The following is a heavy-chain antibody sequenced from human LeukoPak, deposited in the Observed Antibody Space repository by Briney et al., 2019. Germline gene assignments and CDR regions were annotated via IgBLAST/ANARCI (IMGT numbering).Heavy chain of an antibody. CDR3: ARGGEYSSQTFFDY. V-gene: IGHV1-2*02. CDR1: GYTFTGYY. D-gene: IGHD6-6*01. J-gene: IGHJ4*02. CDR2: INPNSGGT. Sequence: ASVKVSCKASGYTFTGYYMHWVRQAPGQGLEWMGWINPNSGGTNYAQKFQGRVTMTRDASISTAYMELSRLRSDDTAVYYCARGGEYSSQTFFDYWGQGTLVTVSS.